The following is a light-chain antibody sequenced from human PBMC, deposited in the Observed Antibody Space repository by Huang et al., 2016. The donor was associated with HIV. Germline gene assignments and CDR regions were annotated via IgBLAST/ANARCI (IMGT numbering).Light chain of an antibody. V-gene: IGKV1-27*01. Sequence: DIQMTQSPSSLSASVGDRVTISCRASQGIGTYLAWYQHKPGKVPNLLIYAASTLQSGVPSRFSGSGSGTNFTLTIGSLQPEDVAIYYCQKYNSVPRTFGLGTKVEIE. CDR1: QGIGTY. J-gene: IGKJ1*01. CDR2: AAS. CDR3: QKYNSVPRT.